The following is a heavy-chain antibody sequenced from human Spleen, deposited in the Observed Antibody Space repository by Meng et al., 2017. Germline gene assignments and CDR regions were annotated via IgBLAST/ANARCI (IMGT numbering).Heavy chain of an antibody. CDR3: ARGVGYAKQYYFDS. D-gene: IGHD5-24*01. CDR1: GFTFSDHY. Sequence: GESLKISCAASGFTFSDHYMSWIRQAPGKGLEWISYISRSSIIIYYADSVKGRFTISRDNAKSSLYLQMNSLRTEDTAVYYCARGVGYAKQYYFDSWGQGTLVTVSS. J-gene: IGHJ4*02. CDR2: ISRSSIII. V-gene: IGHV3-11*04.